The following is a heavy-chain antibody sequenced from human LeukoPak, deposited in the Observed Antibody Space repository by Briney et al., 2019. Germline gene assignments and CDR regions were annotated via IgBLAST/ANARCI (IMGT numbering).Heavy chain of an antibody. CDR2: ISSSSSYI. D-gene: IGHD6-13*01. CDR1: GFTFSSYS. V-gene: IGHV3-21*01. J-gene: IGHJ4*02. Sequence: PGGSLRLSCAASGFTFSSYSMNWVRQAPGKGLEWVSSISSSSSYIYYADSVKGRFTISRDNAKNSLYLQMNSLRAEDTAVYYCANSGIAAAGTPPDLDYWGQGTLVTVSS. CDR3: ANSGIAAAGTPPDLDY.